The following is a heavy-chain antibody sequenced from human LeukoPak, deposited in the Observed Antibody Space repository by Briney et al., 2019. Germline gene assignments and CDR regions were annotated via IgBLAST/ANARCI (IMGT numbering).Heavy chain of an antibody. CDR3: ARVSSSHRYFDL. J-gene: IGHJ2*01. V-gene: IGHV4-61*01. D-gene: IGHD6-13*01. Sequence: SETLSLTCTVSGGSISSSSYYWSWIRQPPGKGLEWIGYIYYSGSTNYNPSLKSRVTISVDTSKNQFSLKLSSVTAADTAVYYCARVSSSHRYFDLWGRGTLVTVSS. CDR1: GGSISSSSYY. CDR2: IYYSGST.